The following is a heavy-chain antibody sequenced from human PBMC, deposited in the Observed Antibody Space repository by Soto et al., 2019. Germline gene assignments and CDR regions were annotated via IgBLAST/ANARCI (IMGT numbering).Heavy chain of an antibody. V-gene: IGHV3-7*05. CDR1: GFTFSNYW. CDR2: IKRDGSEG. Sequence: QLVESGGGLVQPGGSLRLYCAASGFTFSNYWMTWVRQAPGKGLEWVANIKRDGSEGSYLDYVRGRFTVSRDNAKNSLLLQMNSLRAEDTALYYCARDVSPGSSGWYFDAFDIWGQGTMVTVSS. CDR3: ARDVSPGSSGWYFDAFDI. D-gene: IGHD6-13*01. J-gene: IGHJ3*02.